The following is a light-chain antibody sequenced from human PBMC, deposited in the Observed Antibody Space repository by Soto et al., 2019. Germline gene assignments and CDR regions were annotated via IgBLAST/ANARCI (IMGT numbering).Light chain of an antibody. CDR1: QSVSSNY. CDR3: QHYGRSPPSWT. CDR2: DAS. J-gene: IGKJ1*01. Sequence: EIVLTQSPGTLSLSPGERATLSCRASQSVSSNYLAWYQQKPGQPPRLLISDASSRATGIPDRFSGSWSGTDFILTISGLEPEDFAVYYCQHYGRSPPSWTFGQGTKVEIK. V-gene: IGKV3-20*01.